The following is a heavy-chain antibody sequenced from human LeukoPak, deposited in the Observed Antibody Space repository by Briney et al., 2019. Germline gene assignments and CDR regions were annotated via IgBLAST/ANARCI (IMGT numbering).Heavy chain of an antibody. Sequence: ASVKISCKAFGYTFSGNYIHWVRQAPGQGLEWLGMINPSGGRTSYAQEFQGRVTVTMDMSASTVYMELGSLTSDDTAVYYCARVYGKVKPPTSDGFWNGYYDFWGQGSLVTVSS. J-gene: IGHJ4*02. V-gene: IGHV1-46*01. CDR1: GYTFSGNY. CDR3: ARVYGKVKPPTSDGFWNGYYDF. CDR2: INPSGGRT. D-gene: IGHD3-3*01.